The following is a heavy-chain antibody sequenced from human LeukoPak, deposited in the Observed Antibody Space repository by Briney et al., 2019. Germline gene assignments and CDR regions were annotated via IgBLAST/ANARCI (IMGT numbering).Heavy chain of an antibody. CDR1: GFTFSSYE. CDR3: ARYYDSSGYYFFDY. CDR2: ISSSGSTI. V-gene: IGHV3-48*03. Sequence: GGSLGLSCAASGFTFSSYEMNWVRQAPGKGLEWVSYISSSGSTIYYADSVKGRFTISRDNAKNSLYLQMNSLRAEDTAVYYCARYYDSSGYYFFDYWGQGTLVTVSS. J-gene: IGHJ4*02. D-gene: IGHD3-22*01.